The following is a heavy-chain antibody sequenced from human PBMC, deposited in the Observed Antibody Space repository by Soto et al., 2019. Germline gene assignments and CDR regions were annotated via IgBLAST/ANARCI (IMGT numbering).Heavy chain of an antibody. CDR3: ARADRSAFEV. J-gene: IGHJ3*01. CDR2: ISWNSGNL. V-gene: IGHV3-9*01. CDR1: GFTFDDYA. Sequence: EVQLVESGGGLVQPGRSLRLSCAASGFTFDDYAMHWVRQGPGKGLEWVSSISWNSGNLGYADSVKGRFTISRDNAKNSLYLQMNSLRGEDTAVYYCARADRSAFEVWGQGAMVIVSS.